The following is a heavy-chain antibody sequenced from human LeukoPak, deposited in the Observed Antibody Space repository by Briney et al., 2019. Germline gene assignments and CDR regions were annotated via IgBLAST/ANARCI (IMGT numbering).Heavy chain of an antibody. CDR2: INPNSGGT. J-gene: IGHJ6*02. V-gene: IGHV1-2*02. CDR3: ARGDSSSWYPALMDV. CDR1: GYTFTGYY. D-gene: IGHD6-13*01. Sequence: ASVKVSCKASGYTFTGYYMHWVRQAPGQGLEWMGWINPNSGGTNYAQKLQGRVTMTTDTSTSTAYMELRSLRSDDTAVYYCARGDSSSWYPALMDVWGQGTTVTVSS.